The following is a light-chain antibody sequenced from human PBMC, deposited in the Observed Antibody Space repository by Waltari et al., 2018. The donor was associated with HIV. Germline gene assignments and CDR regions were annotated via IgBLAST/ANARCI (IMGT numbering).Light chain of an antibody. Sequence: QSALPQPASVSGSPGQSITISCTGTSSDVGGYNYVSWYQQHPGKAPKLMIYEVSNRPSGVSNRFSCSKSGNTASLTISGLQAEDEADYYCSSYTSSSTPVVFGGGTKLTVL. CDR1: SSDVGGYNY. CDR2: EVS. CDR3: SSYTSSSTPVV. V-gene: IGLV2-14*01. J-gene: IGLJ2*01.